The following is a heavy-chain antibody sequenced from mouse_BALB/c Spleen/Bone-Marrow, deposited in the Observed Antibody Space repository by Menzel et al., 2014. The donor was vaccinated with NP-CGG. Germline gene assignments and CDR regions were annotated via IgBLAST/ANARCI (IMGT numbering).Heavy chain of an antibody. CDR2: IYPGSGST. CDR3: TRGGTTAFDY. V-gene: IGHV1S22*01. J-gene: IGHJ2*01. D-gene: IGHD1-2*01. Sequence: GSELVGPGASVKLSCKASGYTFTSYWMHWVKQRHGQGLEWIGNIYPGSGSTNYDEKFKSKGTLTVDTSSSTAYMHLSSLTSEDSAVYYCTRGGTTAFDYWGQGTTLTVSS. CDR1: GYTFTSYW.